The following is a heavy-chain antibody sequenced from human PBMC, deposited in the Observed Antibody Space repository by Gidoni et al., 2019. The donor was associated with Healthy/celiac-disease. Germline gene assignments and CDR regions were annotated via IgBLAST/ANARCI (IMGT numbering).Heavy chain of an antibody. V-gene: IGHV1-2*06. D-gene: IGHD3-22*01. CDR3: ARDWTPSMIVVPQALRNDY. J-gene: IGHJ4*02. CDR1: GYTFTGYY. CDR2: INPNSGGT. Sequence: QVQLVQSGAEVKKPGASVKVSCKASGYTFTGYYMHWVRQAPGQGLEWMGRINPNSGGTNYAQKFQGRVTMTRDTSISTAYMELSRLRSDDTAVYYCARDWTPSMIVVPQALRNDYWGQGTLVTVSS.